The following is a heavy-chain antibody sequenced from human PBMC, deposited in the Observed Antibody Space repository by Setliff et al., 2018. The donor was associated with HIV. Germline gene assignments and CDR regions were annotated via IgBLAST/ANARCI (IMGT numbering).Heavy chain of an antibody. CDR3: ASPASGGSSGQYHY. V-gene: IGHV4-39*01. J-gene: IGHJ4*02. CDR1: GGSISSSSYY. Sequence: PSETLSLTCTVSGGSISSSSYYWGWIRQPPGKGLEWIGSIYYSGSTYYNPSLKSRVTISVDTSKNQFSLKLSSVTAADTAVYYCASPASGGSSGQYHYWGQGTLVTVYS. D-gene: IGHD6-19*01. CDR2: IYYSGST.